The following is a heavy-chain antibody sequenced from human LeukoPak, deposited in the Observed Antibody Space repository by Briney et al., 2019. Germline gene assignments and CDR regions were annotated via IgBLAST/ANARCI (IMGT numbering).Heavy chain of an antibody. CDR1: GFTFSSYA. Sequence: QSGGSLRLSCAASGFTFSSYAMSWVRQAPGKGLEWVSAISDSGGSTYYADSVKGRFTISRDNSKNTLYLQMNSLRAEDTAVYYCAKDAGITGIRGWLDPWGQGTLVTVSS. V-gene: IGHV3-23*01. D-gene: IGHD1-20*01. CDR3: AKDAGITGIRGWLDP. CDR2: ISDSGGST. J-gene: IGHJ5*02.